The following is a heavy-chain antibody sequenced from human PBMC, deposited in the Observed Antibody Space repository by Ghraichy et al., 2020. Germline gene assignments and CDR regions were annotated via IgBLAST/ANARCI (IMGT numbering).Heavy chain of an antibody. CDR2: IYYSGST. CDR1: GGSISSYY. D-gene: IGHD4-17*01. J-gene: IGHJ4*02. Sequence: SETLSLTCTVSGGSISSYYWSWIRQPPGKGLEWIGYIYYSGSTNYNPSLKSRVTISVDTSKNQFSLKLSSVTAADTAVYYCARDTRLRVPPRGFDYWGQGTLVTVSS. CDR3: ARDTRLRVPPRGFDY. V-gene: IGHV4-59*01.